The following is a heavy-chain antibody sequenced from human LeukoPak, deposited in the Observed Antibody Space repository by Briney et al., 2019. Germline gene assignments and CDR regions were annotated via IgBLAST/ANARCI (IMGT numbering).Heavy chain of an antibody. CDR1: GFTVSGNY. CDR3: ATYGSSTSFGYY. D-gene: IGHD2-2*01. Sequence: PGGSLRLSCAASGFTVSGNYLSWVRQAPGKGLELVSIIYSDGSTYYADSVMGRFTISRDNSKSTLYLQMNILRAEDTAVYYCATYGSSTSFGYYWGQGTLVSVSS. CDR2: IYSDGST. V-gene: IGHV3-53*01. J-gene: IGHJ4*02.